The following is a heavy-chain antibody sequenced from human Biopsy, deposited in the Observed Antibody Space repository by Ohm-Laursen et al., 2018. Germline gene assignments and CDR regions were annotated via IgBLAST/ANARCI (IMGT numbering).Heavy chain of an antibody. Sequence: SLRLSCTASGFTFSIYGMHWVRQAPGKGLEWVAVIWYDGSNKYYADSVKGRFTISRDDPKNTLYLRMNSLRAEDTAVYYCAREGDDSSGYTPHYFDYWGQGTLVTVSS. CDR1: GFTFSIYG. CDR3: AREGDDSSGYTPHYFDY. D-gene: IGHD3-22*01. V-gene: IGHV3-33*01. J-gene: IGHJ4*02. CDR2: IWYDGSNK.